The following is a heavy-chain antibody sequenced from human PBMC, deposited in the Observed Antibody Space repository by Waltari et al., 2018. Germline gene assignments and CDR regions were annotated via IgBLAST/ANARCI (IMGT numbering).Heavy chain of an antibody. J-gene: IGHJ4*02. CDR1: GFTFSSYG. CDR3: AKDPKYYDSSGKGGVDY. V-gene: IGHV3-30*02. CDR2: IRYDGSNK. D-gene: IGHD3-22*01. Sequence: QVQLVESGGGVVQPGGSLRLSCAASGFTFSSYGMHWVRQAPGKGLEWVAFIRYDGSNKYYADSVKGRFTISRDNSKNTLYLQMNSLRAEDTAVYYCAKDPKYYDSSGKGGVDYWGQGTLVTVSS.